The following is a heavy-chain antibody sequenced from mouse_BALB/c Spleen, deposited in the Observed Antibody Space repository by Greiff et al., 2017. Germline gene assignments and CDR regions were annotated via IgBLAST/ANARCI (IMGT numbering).Heavy chain of an antibody. CDR2: ISYSGST. Sequence: VQLKESGPGLVKPSQSLSLTCTVTGYSITSDYAWNWIRQFPGNKLEWMGYISYSGSTSYNPSLKSRISITRDTSKNQFFLQLNSVTTEDTATYYCATIYYYGSRGYYYAMDYWGQGTSVTVSS. V-gene: IGHV3-2*02. CDR1: GYSITSDYA. J-gene: IGHJ4*01. D-gene: IGHD1-1*01. CDR3: ATIYYYGSRGYYYAMDY.